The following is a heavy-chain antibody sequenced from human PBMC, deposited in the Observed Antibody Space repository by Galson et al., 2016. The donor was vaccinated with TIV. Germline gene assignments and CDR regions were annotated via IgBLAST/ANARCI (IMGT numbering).Heavy chain of an antibody. D-gene: IGHD3-16*01. CDR1: GISVNNDW. V-gene: IGHV3-74*01. CDR3: VRDRLGWH. CDR2: IDTDGTTT. J-gene: IGHJ1*01. Sequence: SLRLSSAASGISVNNDWMHWVRQSPEKGLVWVARIDTDGTTTYYADSVKGRFSISRDNAKNTVYLKMNNLIADDTAVYYCVRDRLGWHWGQGTLVTVSS.